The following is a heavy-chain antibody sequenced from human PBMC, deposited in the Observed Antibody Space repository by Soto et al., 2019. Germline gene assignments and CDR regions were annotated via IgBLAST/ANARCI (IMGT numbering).Heavy chain of an antibody. V-gene: IGHV4-31*03. D-gene: IGHD3-22*01. CDR1: GGSISSGGYY. J-gene: IGHJ3*02. CDR2: IYYSGST. Sequence: QVQLQESGPGLVKPSQTLSLTCTVSGGSISSGGYYWSWIRQHPGKGLEWIGYIYYSGSTYYNPSLKSRVTLSVDTSKNQFSLKLSSVTAADTAVYYCARDPYYYDSSGYYPGAFDIWGQGTMVTVSS. CDR3: ARDPYYYDSSGYYPGAFDI.